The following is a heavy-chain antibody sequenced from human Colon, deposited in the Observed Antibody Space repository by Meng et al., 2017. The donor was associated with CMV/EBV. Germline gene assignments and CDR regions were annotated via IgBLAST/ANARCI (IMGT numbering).Heavy chain of an antibody. Sequence: HVQLVESVAEEKTLVASVKASINAARKTFSDHDLHWVRQAPGQGLDWMACIDPDSGDTNYAQKFHGRVTTTRDTSINTAYMELRRLRSDDTAVYFCARGGPLDGSGSPPPVGYWGQGTLVTVSS. D-gene: IGHD3-10*01. CDR1: RKTFSDHD. V-gene: IGHV1-2*02. CDR3: ARGGPLDGSGSPPPVGY. J-gene: IGHJ4*02. CDR2: IDPDSGDT.